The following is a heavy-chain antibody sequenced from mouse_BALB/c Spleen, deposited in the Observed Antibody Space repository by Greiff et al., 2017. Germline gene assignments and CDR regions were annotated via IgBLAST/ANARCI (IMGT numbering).Heavy chain of an antibody. J-gene: IGHJ4*01. CDR2: IWAGGST. Sequence: VQLQESGPGLVAPSQSLSITCTVSGFSLTSYGVHWVRQPPGKGLEWLGVIWAGGSTNYNSALMSRLSISKDNSKSQVFLKMNSLQTDDTAMYYCDRDPVYYGNYVDAMDDWGEGTAVTVAS. V-gene: IGHV2-9*02. CDR1: GFSLTSYG. D-gene: IGHD2-1*01. CDR3: DRDPVYYGNYVDAMDD.